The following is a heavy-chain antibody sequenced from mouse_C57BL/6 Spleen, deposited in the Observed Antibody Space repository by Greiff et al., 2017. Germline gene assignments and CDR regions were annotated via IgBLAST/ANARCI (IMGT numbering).Heavy chain of an antibody. CDR1: GFTFSDFY. CDR2: SRNKANDYTT. V-gene: IGHV7-1*01. D-gene: IGHD1-1*01. CDR3: ARDASYYGSGYFDV. Sequence: EVKLMESGGGLVQSGRSLRLSCATSGFTFSDFYMEWVRQAPGKGLEWIAASRNKANDYTTEYSASVKGRFIVSRDTSQSILYLQMNALRAEDTAIYYCARDASYYGSGYFDVWGTGTTVTVSS. J-gene: IGHJ1*03.